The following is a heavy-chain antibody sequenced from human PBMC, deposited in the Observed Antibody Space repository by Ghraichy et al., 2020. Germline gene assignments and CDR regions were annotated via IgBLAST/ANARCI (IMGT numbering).Heavy chain of an antibody. V-gene: IGHV4-34*01. CDR1: RGSFSGFH. Sequence: SETLSLTCTVYRGSFSGFHWIWIRQPPGKGLEWIGEINHTGSTTYNPSLNSRVTISVDTSKNQISLKLTSVTAADTAVYYCAKGAGTAVGFNYWYFDFCVRGTLVAVSS. D-gene: IGHD6-19*01. CDR2: INHTGST. CDR3: AKGAGTAVGFNYWYFDF. J-gene: IGHJ2*01.